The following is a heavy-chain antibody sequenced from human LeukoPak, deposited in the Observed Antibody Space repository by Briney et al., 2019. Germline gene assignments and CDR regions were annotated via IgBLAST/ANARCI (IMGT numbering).Heavy chain of an antibody. D-gene: IGHD4-17*01. Sequence: KPSETLFLTCTVSGGSISSGGYYWSWIRQHPGKGLEWIGYIYYSGSTYYNPSLKSRVTISVDTSKNQFSLKLSSVTAADTAVYYCARVGVVPRITTVTTRAGAFDIWGQGTMVTVSS. CDR3: ARVGVVPRITTVTTRAGAFDI. J-gene: IGHJ3*02. CDR2: IYYSGST. V-gene: IGHV4-31*03. CDR1: GGSISSGGYY.